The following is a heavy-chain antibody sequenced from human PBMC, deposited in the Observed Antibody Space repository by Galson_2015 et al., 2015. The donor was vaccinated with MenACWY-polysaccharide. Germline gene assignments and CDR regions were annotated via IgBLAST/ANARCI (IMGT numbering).Heavy chain of an antibody. J-gene: IGHJ6*03. V-gene: IGHV1-46*01. CDR1: GYTFTNYY. CDR2: VKPSGGDP. CDR3: ARAAYCTHYCYYYYYMDV. D-gene: IGHD2-8*01. Sequence: SVKVSCKASGYTFTNYYIHWVRQAPGLGLEWMGVVKPSGGDPSQEQKFQGRVTMTTDTSTSTVYMEVRSLGSDDTAIYYCARAAYCTHYCYYYYYMDVWGKGTTVTVSS.